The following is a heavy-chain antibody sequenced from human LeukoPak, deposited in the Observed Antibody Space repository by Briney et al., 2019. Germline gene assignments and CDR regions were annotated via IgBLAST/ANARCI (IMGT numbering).Heavy chain of an antibody. Sequence: GGSLRLSCAASGFTNNHKNWVRQAPGKALEWVAVTYSDDNTYYADSVKGRFSISRDSSKNTVYLQMNNLRAEDTAVYYCASRPKAEQWLAVFDYWGQGTLVTVSS. D-gene: IGHD6-19*01. V-gene: IGHV3-66*01. CDR3: ASRPKAEQWLAVFDY. J-gene: IGHJ4*02. CDR2: TYSDDNT. CDR1: GFTNNH.